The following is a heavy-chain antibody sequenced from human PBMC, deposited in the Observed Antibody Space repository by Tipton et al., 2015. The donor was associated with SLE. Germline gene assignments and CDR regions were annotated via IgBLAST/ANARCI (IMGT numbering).Heavy chain of an antibody. J-gene: IGHJ4*02. CDR2: INHSGST. D-gene: IGHD1-26*01. V-gene: IGHV4-34*01. Sequence: TLSLTCTVSGGSISSHYWSWIRHPPGKGLEWIGEINHSGSTNYNPSLKSRVTISVDTSKNQFSLKLSSVTAADTAVYYCARGGVGATSHWGQGTLVTVSS. CDR3: ARGGVGATSH. CDR1: GGSISSHY.